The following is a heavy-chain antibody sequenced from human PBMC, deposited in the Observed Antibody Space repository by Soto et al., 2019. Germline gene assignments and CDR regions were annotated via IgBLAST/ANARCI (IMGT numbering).Heavy chain of an antibody. CDR2: IIPIFGTA. CDR3: ARGKSSSASFDY. V-gene: IGHV1-69*13. CDR1: GGTFSSYA. D-gene: IGHD6-6*01. Sequence: SVKVSCKASGGTFSSYAISWVRQAPGQGLEWMGGIIPIFGTANYAQKFRGRVTITADESTSTAYMELSSLRSEDTAVYYCARGKSSSASFDYWGQGTLVTVSS. J-gene: IGHJ4*02.